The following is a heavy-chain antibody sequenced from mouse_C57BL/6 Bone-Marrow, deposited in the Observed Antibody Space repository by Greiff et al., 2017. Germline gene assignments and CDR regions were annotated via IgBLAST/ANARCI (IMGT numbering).Heavy chain of an antibody. J-gene: IGHJ4*01. CDR2: IDPEYGEN. Sequence: EVQLQESGAELVKPGASVKLSCTASGFNIKDYYLHWVKQRTEKGLEWIGRIDPEYGENKYAPKVHGKATITADTSSNTAYLQLSSQTSEDTAVDYWVPICYGNYYAMEYWGQGTSVTVSS. CDR3: VPICYGNYYAMEY. V-gene: IGHV14-2*01. D-gene: IGHD2-1*01. CDR1: GFNIKDYY.